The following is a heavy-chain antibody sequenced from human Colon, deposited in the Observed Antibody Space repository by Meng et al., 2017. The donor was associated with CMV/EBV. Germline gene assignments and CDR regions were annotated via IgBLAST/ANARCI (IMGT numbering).Heavy chain of an antibody. J-gene: IGHJ4*02. V-gene: IGHV3-23*01. CDR3: AKNLGIASSPVDY. Sequence: SWIRQPPGKGLEWVSAISGSGGSTYSADSVQGRFTVSRDNSKNTLYLQMNSLRAEDTAVYYCAKNLGIASSPVDYWGQGTLVTVSS. CDR2: ISGSGGST. D-gene: IGHD6-6*01.